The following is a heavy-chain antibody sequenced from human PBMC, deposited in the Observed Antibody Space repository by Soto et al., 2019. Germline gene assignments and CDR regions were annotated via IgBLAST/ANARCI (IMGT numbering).Heavy chain of an antibody. D-gene: IGHD4-17*01. Sequence: SGPTLVNPTETLTLTCSVSGFSLTNCRMGVSWIRQPPGKALEWLAHFFSDAERSYSTSMQSRSHMYKDSSGSQVVLTMTNMAPADTATYFCARMDGDYNYYGLDVWGHGIAVTVS. V-gene: IGHV2-26*01. CDR2: FFSDAER. J-gene: IGHJ6*02. CDR1: GFSLTNCRMG. CDR3: ARMDGDYNYYGLDV.